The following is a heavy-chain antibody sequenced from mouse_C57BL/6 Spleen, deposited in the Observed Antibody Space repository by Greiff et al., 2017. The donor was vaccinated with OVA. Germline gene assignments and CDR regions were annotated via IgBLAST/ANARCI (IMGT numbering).Heavy chain of an antibody. CDR3: ARSGGSYDCCPYAMDY. D-gene: IGHD2-3*01. Sequence: VQGVESGAELARPGASVKMSCKASGYTFTSYSMHWVKQRPGQGLEWIGYINPSSGCTKYNQKFKDKATLTVATSSSTAYMQLSSLTSEDSAVYYGARSGGSYDCCPYAMDYWGQGTSVTVSS. CDR1: GYTFTSYS. V-gene: IGHV1-4*01. J-gene: IGHJ4*01. CDR2: INPSSGCT.